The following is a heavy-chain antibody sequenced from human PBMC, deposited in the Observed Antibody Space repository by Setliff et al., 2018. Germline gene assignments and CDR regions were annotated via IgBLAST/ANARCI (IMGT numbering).Heavy chain of an antibody. D-gene: IGHD3-10*01. CDR1: GGSVSSGGYY. CDR2: IYHSGST. V-gene: IGHV4-31*03. Sequence: SETLSLTCSVSGGSVSSGGYYWGWIRQFPGKGLEWIGNIYHSGSTYYNPSLKSRVTISLDTSKNQFSLNLSSVTAADRAVYYCARALGFDPVCHYYVDVWGKGTTVTVSS. CDR3: ARALGFDPVCHYYVDV. J-gene: IGHJ6*03.